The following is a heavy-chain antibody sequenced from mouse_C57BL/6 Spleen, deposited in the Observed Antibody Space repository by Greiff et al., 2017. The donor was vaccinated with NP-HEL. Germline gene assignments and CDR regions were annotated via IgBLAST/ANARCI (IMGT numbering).Heavy chain of an antibody. V-gene: IGHV1-82*01. CDR3: ARTYYNAMDY. CDR1: GYAFSSSW. Sequence: VQLQQSGPELVKPGASVKISCKASGYAFSSSWMNWVKQRPGKGLEWIGRIYPGDGDTNYNGKFKGKATLTADKSSSTAYMQLRSLTSEDSAVYFCARTYYNAMDYWGQRTSVTVSS. J-gene: IGHJ4*01. CDR2: IYPGDGDT. D-gene: IGHD2-12*01.